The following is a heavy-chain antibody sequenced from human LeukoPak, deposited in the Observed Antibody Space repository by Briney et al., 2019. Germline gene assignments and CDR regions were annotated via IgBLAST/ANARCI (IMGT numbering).Heavy chain of an antibody. V-gene: IGHV4-61*02. CDR1: GGSISSGSYY. Sequence: KASQTLSLTCTVSGGSISSGSYYWSWIRQPAGKGLEWIGRIYTSGSTNYNPSLKSRVTISVDTSKNQFSLKLSSVTAADTAVYYCARDQGSGPGFDYWGQGTLVTVSS. CDR3: ARDQGSGPGFDY. D-gene: IGHD1-26*01. J-gene: IGHJ4*02. CDR2: IYTSGST.